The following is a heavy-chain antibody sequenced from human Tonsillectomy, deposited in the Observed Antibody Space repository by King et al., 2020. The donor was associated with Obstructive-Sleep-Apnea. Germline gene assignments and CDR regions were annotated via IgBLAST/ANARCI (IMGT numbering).Heavy chain of an antibody. CDR2: IYYSGST. Sequence: QVQLQESGPGLVKPSETLSLTCTVSGGSISSYYWSWIRQPPGKGLEWIGYIYYSGSTNYNPSLKSRVTISLDTSKSQFSLKLGSVTAADTAVYYCARAGWLQSRYHVDYWGQGTLVTVSS. V-gene: IGHV4-59*01. D-gene: IGHD5-24*01. J-gene: IGHJ4*02. CDR3: ARAGWLQSRYHVDY. CDR1: GGSISSYY.